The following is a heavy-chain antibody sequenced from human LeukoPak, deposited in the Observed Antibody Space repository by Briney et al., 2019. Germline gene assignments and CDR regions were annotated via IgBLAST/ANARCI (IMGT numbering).Heavy chain of an antibody. CDR2: ISAYNGNT. D-gene: IGHD2-2*01. J-gene: IGHJ6*03. CDR1: GYTFTSYG. V-gene: IGHV1-18*01. Sequence: ASVKVSCKASGYTFTSYGISWVRQAPGQGLEWMGWISAYNGNTNYAQKLQGRVTMTTDTSTSTAYMELRSLRSDDTAVYYCARGLTGRVVPAAPYYYYYYMDVWGKGTTVTVSS. CDR3: ARGLTGRVVPAAPYYYYYYMDV.